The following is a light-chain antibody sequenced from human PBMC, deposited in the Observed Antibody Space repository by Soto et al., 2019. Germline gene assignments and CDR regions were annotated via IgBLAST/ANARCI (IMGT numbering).Light chain of an antibody. J-gene: IGLJ1*01. CDR3: CSYAGSSTLGV. CDR2: EVS. CDR1: SSYVGSYNL. V-gene: IGLV2-23*02. Sequence: QSVLTQPASVSGSPGQSITISCSVTSSYVGSYNLVSWYQQHPGKAPKLMIYEVSKRPSGVSNRFSGSKSGNTASLTISGLQAEDEAEYYCCSYAGSSTLGVFGTGTKVTVL.